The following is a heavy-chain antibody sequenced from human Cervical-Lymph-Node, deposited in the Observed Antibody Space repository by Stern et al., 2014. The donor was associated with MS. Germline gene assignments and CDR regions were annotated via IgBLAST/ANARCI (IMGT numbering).Heavy chain of an antibody. CDR2: VYHTGSA. CDR3: ARDQGFQLMNS. V-gene: IGHV4-4*02. Sequence: QLQLQESGPGLVRPSGTLSLTCAVSGDSISNDNWWSWVRQPPGKGLEWIGEVYHTGSAKYDPSLKSRVTISVDKSKNQFSLRLPSMTAADTAVYYCARDQGFQLMNSWGQGTLVIVSS. D-gene: IGHD2-2*01. CDR1: GDSISNDNW. J-gene: IGHJ4*02.